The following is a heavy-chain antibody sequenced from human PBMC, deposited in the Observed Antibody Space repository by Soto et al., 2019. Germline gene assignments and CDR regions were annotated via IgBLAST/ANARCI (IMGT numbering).Heavy chain of an antibody. CDR3: SRGRGSYYYYMDV. D-gene: IGHD3-10*01. CDR2: ISLISGSI. V-gene: IGHV3-9*01. CDR1: GFSFDDYA. J-gene: IGHJ6*03. Sequence: GGSLRLSCAASGFSFDDYAMHWVRQAPGKGLEWVSGISLISGSIGYGDSVKGRFTISRDNAKNSLYLQMNSLRAEDTALYYCSRGRGSYYYYMDVWGKGTTVTVSS.